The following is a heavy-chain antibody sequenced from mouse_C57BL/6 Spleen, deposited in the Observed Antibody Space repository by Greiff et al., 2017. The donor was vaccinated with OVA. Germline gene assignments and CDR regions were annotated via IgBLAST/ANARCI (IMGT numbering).Heavy chain of an antibody. CDR3: ARRDDGYDGDWYFDV. Sequence: VKLVESGAELVKPGASVKISCKASGYAFSSYWMNWVKQRPGKGLEWIGQIYPGDGDTNYNGKFKGKATLTADKSSSTAYMQLSSLTSEDSAVYFCARRDDGYDGDWYFDVWGTGTTVTVSS. CDR2: IYPGDGDT. J-gene: IGHJ1*03. D-gene: IGHD2-2*01. CDR1: GYAFSSYW. V-gene: IGHV1-80*01.